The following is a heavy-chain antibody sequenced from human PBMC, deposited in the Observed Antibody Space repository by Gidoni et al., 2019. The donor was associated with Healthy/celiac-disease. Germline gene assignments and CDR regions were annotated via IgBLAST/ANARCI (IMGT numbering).Heavy chain of an antibody. J-gene: IGHJ6*02. V-gene: IGHV4-59*01. CDR3: ARGGGMVVYAISYYYGMDV. CDR1: GGSISSYY. Sequence: QVQLQESGPGLVKPSETLSLTCTVSGGSISSYYWSWIRQPPGKGLEWIGYIYYSGSTNYNPSLKSRVTISVDTSKNQFSLKLSSVTAADTAVYYCARGGGMVVYAISYYYGMDVWGQGTTVTVSS. D-gene: IGHD2-8*02. CDR2: IYYSGST.